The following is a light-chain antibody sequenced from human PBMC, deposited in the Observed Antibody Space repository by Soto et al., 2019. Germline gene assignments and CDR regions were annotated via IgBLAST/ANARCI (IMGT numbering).Light chain of an antibody. CDR3: QQYNNWPGT. Sequence: EIVMTQSPATLSESPGERATLSCRASQSITSNLAWYHHKPGQAPRLLIYGASTRATGIPARFSGSGFGTVFTLTISSLQSEDFGVYYCQQYNNWPGTFGGGTKVEVK. J-gene: IGKJ4*01. V-gene: IGKV3-15*01. CDR1: QSITSN. CDR2: GAS.